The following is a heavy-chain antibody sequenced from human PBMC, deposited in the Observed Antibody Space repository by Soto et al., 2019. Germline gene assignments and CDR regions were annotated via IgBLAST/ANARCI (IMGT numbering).Heavy chain of an antibody. Sequence: QMHVVQSGPEVKKPGTSVKVSCKGSGFTFSRSAVQWVRQVRGQGLEWIGWIVAASGKTDYSQIFQERVTITRDMSTSTAYMELSSLSSEDTAVYYCAATLDWGSYDFGGYPSWGQGTLVTVSS. CDR3: AATLDWGSYDFGGYPS. D-gene: IGHD3-22*01. V-gene: IGHV1-58*01. CDR2: IVAASGKT. CDR1: GFTFSRSA. J-gene: IGHJ4*02.